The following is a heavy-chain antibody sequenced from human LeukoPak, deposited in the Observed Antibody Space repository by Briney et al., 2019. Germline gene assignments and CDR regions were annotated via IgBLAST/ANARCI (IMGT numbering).Heavy chain of an antibody. V-gene: IGHV4-34*01. CDR1: GGSFSGYY. Sequence: PSQTLSLTCAVYGGSFSGYYWSWIRQPPGKGLEWIGEINHSGSTNYNPSLKSRVTISVDTSKNQFSLKLSSVTAADTAVYYCAVAVAGTSSFDYWGQGTLVTVSS. J-gene: IGHJ4*02. D-gene: IGHD6-19*01. CDR3: AVAVAGTSSFDY. CDR2: INHSGST.